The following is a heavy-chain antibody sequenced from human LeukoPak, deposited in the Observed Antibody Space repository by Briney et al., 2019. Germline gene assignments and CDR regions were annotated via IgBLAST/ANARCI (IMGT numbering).Heavy chain of an antibody. CDR1: GFTVSSNY. CDR3: ARINGGATWYFDY. CDR2: IYSGGST. D-gene: IGHD1-26*01. J-gene: IGHJ4*02. Sequence: GGSLRLSCAASGFTVSSNYMSWVRQAPGKGLEWVSVIYSGGSTYYADSVKGRFTISRDNSKNTLYLQMNSLRAEDTAVYYCARINGGATWYFDYWGQGTLVTVSS. V-gene: IGHV3-53*01.